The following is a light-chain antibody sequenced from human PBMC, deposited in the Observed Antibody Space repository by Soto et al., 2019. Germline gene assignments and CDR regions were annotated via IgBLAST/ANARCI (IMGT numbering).Light chain of an antibody. CDR1: SNDVGSYIY. CDR3: VSYTTFSSYV. CDR2: DVS. J-gene: IGLJ1*01. V-gene: IGLV2-14*01. Sequence: QSVLTQPASVSGSPGQSITISCTGTSNDVGSYIYVSWYQHHPGKAPKLMIYDVSNRPSGVSNRFSGSKSGNTASLTISGLQAEDEAEYYCVSYTTFSSYVFGTGTKLTVL.